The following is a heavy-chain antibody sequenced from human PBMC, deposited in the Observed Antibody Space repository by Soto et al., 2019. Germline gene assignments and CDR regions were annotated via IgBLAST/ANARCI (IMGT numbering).Heavy chain of an antibody. CDR3: ARDEDDILTGYKAYYYYGMDV. CDR2: INAGNGNT. D-gene: IGHD3-9*01. CDR1: GYTFTSYA. Sequence: QVQLVQSGAEVKKPGASVKVSCKASGYTFTSYAMHWVRQAPGQRLEWMGWINAGNGNTKYSQKFQGRVTITRDTSASTAYMELSSLRSEDTAVYYCARDEDDILTGYKAYYYYGMDVWGQGTTVTVSS. V-gene: IGHV1-3*01. J-gene: IGHJ6*02.